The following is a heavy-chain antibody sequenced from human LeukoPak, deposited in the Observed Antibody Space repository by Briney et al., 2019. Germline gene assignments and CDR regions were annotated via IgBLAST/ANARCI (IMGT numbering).Heavy chain of an antibody. CDR2: ISSSSSYI. CDR3: ARGYSGSV. Sequence: PGGSLRPSCTTSGFTFSSYSMNWVRQAPGKGLEWVSSISSSSSYIYYADSVKGRFTISRDNAKNSLYLQMNSLGAEDTAVYYCARGYSGSVWGQGTMVTVSS. D-gene: IGHD6-6*01. J-gene: IGHJ3*01. V-gene: IGHV3-21*01. CDR1: GFTFSSYS.